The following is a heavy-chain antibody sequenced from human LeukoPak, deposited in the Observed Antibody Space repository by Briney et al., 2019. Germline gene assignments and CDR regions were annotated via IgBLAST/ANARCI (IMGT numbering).Heavy chain of an antibody. Sequence: GGSLRLSCAASGFTFSSYAMSWVRQAPGKGLEWVSGINWNGGSTGYADSVKGRFTISRDNAKNSLYLQMNSLRAEDTAVYYCARDRGWGSGGHDSNWYFDLWGRGTLVTVSS. CDR3: ARDRGWGSGGHDSNWYFDL. J-gene: IGHJ2*01. V-gene: IGHV3-20*04. CDR2: INWNGGST. D-gene: IGHD5-12*01. CDR1: GFTFSSYA.